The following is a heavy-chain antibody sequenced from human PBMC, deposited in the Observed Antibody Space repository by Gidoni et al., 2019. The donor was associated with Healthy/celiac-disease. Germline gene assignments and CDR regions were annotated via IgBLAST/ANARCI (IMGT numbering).Heavy chain of an antibody. Sequence: ESGGGLVQPGVSLRLSCAASGFTFRCYWMHWVRQAPGKGLVWVSRINSDGSSTSYADSVKGRFTISRDNAKNTLYLXXXSLRAEDTAVYYCAREVSSDYWGQGTXXXXSS. J-gene: IGHJ4*02. V-gene: IGHV3-74*01. CDR1: GFTFRCYW. CDR2: INSDGSST. CDR3: AREVSSDY.